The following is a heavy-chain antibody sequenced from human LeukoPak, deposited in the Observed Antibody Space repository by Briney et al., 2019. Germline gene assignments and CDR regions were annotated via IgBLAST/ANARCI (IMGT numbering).Heavy chain of an antibody. CDR2: IKEDGSET. J-gene: IGHJ3*01. D-gene: IGHD2-2*01. CDR1: GFTFSDFW. CDR3: ARPRYCSSISCYFHAFDV. V-gene: IGHV3-7*01. Sequence: GGSLRLSCAASGFTFSDFWMTWVRQTPGKGLEWVANIKEDGSETYHVDSVKGRFTISRDNTKNSLYLQMNSLRAEDTAVYYCARPRYCSSISCYFHAFDVWGQGTMVTVSS.